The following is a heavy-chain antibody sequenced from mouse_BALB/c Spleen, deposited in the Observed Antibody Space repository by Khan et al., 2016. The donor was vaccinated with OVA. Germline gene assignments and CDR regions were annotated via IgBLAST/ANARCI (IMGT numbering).Heavy chain of an antibody. CDR2: ITSGGSF. V-gene: IGHV3-6*02. CDR3: ARAGRWFDY. J-gene: IGHJ3*01. CDR1: GYSITSGYY. D-gene: IGHD3-3*01. Sequence: EVQLQESGPGLVKLSQSLSLTCSVTGYSITSGYYWNWIRQFPGNKLEWMGYITSGGSFNYNPSLKNRISITRDTSNNQFFLKLNSMTPEDTATYYCARAGRWFDYWGQGTLVTVSA.